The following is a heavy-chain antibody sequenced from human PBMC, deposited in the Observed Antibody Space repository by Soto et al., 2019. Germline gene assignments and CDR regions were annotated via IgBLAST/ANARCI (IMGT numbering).Heavy chain of an antibody. V-gene: IGHV3-53*01. CDR1: GFTVSSNY. CDR2: IYSGGST. D-gene: IGHD2-2*01. Sequence: GGSLRLSCAASGFTVSSNYMSWVRQAPGKGLEWVSVIYSGGSTYYADSVKGRFTISRDNSKNTLYLQMNSLRAEDTAVYYCARSRSTSCYVCGDPNYYYYYGMDVWGQGTTVTVSS. J-gene: IGHJ6*02. CDR3: ARSRSTSCYVCGDPNYYYYYGMDV.